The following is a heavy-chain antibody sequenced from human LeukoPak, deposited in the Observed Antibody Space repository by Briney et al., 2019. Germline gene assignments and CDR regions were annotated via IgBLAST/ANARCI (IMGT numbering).Heavy chain of an antibody. V-gene: IGHV3-23*01. CDR2: NSGSGGST. CDR3: AKSRPYYDSSGYSLAVDY. D-gene: IGHD3-22*01. J-gene: IGHJ4*02. CDR1: GFTFSSYA. Sequence: GGSLRLSCAASGFTFSSYAMSWVRQAPGKGLEWVSANSGSGGSTYYADSVKGRFTISRDNSKNTLYLQMNSLRAEDTAVYYCAKSRPYYDSSGYSLAVDYWGQGTLVTVSS.